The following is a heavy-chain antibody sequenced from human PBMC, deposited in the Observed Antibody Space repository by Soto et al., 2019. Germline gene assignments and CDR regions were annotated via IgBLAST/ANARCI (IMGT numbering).Heavy chain of an antibody. J-gene: IGHJ6*02. CDR1: GFTFDDYA. CDR3: AKDRGSGSYAANYYYYGMDV. V-gene: IGHV3-9*01. D-gene: IGHD3-10*01. Sequence: EEQLVESGGGLVQPGRSLRLSCAASGFTFDDYAMHWVRQAPGKGLEWVSGINWNSGSIVYADSVKGRFTISRDNAQTSLYPQMNSLRAEDTALYYCAKDRGSGSYAANYYYYGMDVWGQGTTVTVSS. CDR2: INWNSGSI.